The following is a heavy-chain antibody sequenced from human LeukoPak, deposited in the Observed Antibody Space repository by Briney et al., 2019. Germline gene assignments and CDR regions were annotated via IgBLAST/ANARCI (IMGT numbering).Heavy chain of an antibody. D-gene: IGHD2-8*02. J-gene: IGHJ4*02. CDR3: ARAYWGGGSFDY. V-gene: IGHV4-59*11. Sequence: LETLSLTCTVSGGSISGHYWSWIRQPPGKGLEWIGYIHNSGSTNYNPSLKSRVTTSVDTSKTQFSLKVTSVTAADTAVYYCARAYWGGGSFDYWGQGTLVTVSS. CDR2: IHNSGST. CDR1: GGSISGHY.